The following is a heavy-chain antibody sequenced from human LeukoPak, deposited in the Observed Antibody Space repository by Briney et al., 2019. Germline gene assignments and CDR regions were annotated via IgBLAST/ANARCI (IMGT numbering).Heavy chain of an antibody. J-gene: IGHJ5*02. CDR3: AKLTGTTSGWFDP. D-gene: IGHD1-7*01. CDR1: GFTFSSYS. Sequence: GGSLRLSCAASGFTFSSYSMNWVRKAPGKGLEWVSSISSSSSYIYYAASAKGRCTISRDNAKNSLYLQMNSLRAEDTAVYYCAKLTGTTSGWFDPWGQGTLVTVSS. CDR2: ISSSSSYI. V-gene: IGHV3-21*01.